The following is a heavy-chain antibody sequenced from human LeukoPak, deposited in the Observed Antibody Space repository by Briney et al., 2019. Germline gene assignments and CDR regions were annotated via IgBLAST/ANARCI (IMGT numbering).Heavy chain of an antibody. CDR2: ISYDGSNK. CDR1: GFTFSSYA. J-gene: IGHJ4*02. D-gene: IGHD3-22*01. CDR3: ARGPAYYYDSSGYYSGFDY. Sequence: GGSLRLSCAASGFTFSSYAMHWVRQAPGKGLEGVAVISYDGSNKYYADSVKGRFTISRDNSKNTLYLQMNSLRAEDTAVYYCARGPAYYYDSSGYYSGFDYWGQGTLVTVSS. V-gene: IGHV3-30-3*01.